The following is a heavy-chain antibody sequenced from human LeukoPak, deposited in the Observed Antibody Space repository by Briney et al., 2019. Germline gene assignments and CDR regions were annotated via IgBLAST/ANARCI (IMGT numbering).Heavy chain of an antibody. CDR1: GGSIGSYY. CDR2: IYYSGST. Sequence: PSETLSLTCTVSGGSIGSYYWSWIRQPAGKGLEWIGSIYYSGSTYYNPSLKSRVTISVDTSKNQFSLKLSSVTAADTAVYYCARNRAVAGTSRSSPTFHLYYFDYWGQGTLVTVSS. D-gene: IGHD6-19*01. J-gene: IGHJ4*02. CDR3: ARNRAVAGTSRSSPTFHLYYFDY. V-gene: IGHV4-59*05.